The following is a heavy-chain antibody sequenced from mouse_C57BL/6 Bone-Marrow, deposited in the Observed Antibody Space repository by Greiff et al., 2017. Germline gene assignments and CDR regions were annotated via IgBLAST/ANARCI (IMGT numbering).Heavy chain of an antibody. Sequence: VQLQQPGAELVKPGASVKLSCKASGYTFTSYWMHWVKQRPGQGLEWIGMIHPNSGSTNYNEKLKSKATLTVDKSSSTAYMQLSSLTSEDSAVYYCARRDWGWFAYWGQGTLVTVSA. CDR1: GYTFTSYW. V-gene: IGHV1-64*01. J-gene: IGHJ3*01. CDR3: ARRDWGWFAY. CDR2: IHPNSGST.